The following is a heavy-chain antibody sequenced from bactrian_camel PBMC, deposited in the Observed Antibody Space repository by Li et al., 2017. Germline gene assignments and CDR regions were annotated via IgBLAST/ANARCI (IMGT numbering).Heavy chain of an antibody. CDR2: FYTSPGVL. CDR3: GVYDAYGGRCSFREDFYDY. CDR1: AFTNSRWC. J-gene: IGHJ4*01. Sequence: HVQLVESGGGSVQAGGSLRLSCEMSAFTNSRWCMGWFRQALGKEREGVATFYTSPGVLTYADSVKGRFTISYDKAKNTVYLQMNAMKPEDTAMYYCGVYDAYGGRCSFREDFYDYWGPGTQVTVS. D-gene: IGHD6*01. V-gene: IGHV3S1*01.